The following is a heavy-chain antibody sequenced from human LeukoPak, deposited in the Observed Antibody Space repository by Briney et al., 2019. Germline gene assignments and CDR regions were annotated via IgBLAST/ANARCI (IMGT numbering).Heavy chain of an antibody. Sequence: GRSLRLSCAASGFTFSSYGMHWVRQAPGKGLEWVAVIWYDGSNKYYADSVKGRFTISRDNSKNTLYLQMNSLRAEDTAVYYCARVVVPAAMGYYGMDVWGKGTTVTVSS. CDR3: ARVVVPAAMGYYGMDV. CDR1: GFTFSSYG. D-gene: IGHD2-2*01. V-gene: IGHV3-33*01. J-gene: IGHJ6*04. CDR2: IWYDGSNK.